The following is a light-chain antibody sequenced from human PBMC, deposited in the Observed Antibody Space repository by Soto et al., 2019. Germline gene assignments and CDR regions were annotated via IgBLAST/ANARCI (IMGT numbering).Light chain of an antibody. V-gene: IGLV2-14*03. CDR3: CSYTPSDHLV. J-gene: IGLJ3*02. CDR1: SSDVGRYDY. CDR2: DVT. Sequence: QSVLTQPASVSGSPGQSITISCTGTSSDVGRYDYVSWYQQHPGKAPRLMIYDVTNRPSGVSYRFSGSKSGNTASLTISGLQTEDEAAYYCCSYTPSDHLVFGGGTKLTVL.